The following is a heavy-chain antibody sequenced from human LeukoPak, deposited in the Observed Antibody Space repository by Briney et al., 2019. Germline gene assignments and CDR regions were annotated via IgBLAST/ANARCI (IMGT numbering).Heavy chain of an antibody. Sequence: PGGSLRLSCAASGFTFSSYWMSWVRQAPGKGLEWVGRIKREPDGGTTDYAAPVKGRFTISRDDSKNTLYLQMNSLKTEDTAVYYCTTDPHYYDSSGYFFPPLSWGQGTLVTVSS. CDR2: IKREPDGGTT. J-gene: IGHJ4*02. V-gene: IGHV3-15*01. D-gene: IGHD3-22*01. CDR1: GFTFSSYW. CDR3: TTDPHYYDSSGYFFPPLS.